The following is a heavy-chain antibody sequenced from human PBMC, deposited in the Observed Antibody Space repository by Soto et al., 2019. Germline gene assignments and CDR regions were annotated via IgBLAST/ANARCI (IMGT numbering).Heavy chain of an antibody. D-gene: IGHD2-15*01. CDR2: IIPIFGTA. CDR1: GGTFSSYA. V-gene: IGHV1-69*13. Sequence: GASVKVSCKASGGTFSSYAISWVRQAPGQGLEWMGGIIPIFGTANYAQKFQGRVTITADESTSTAYMELSSLRSEDTAVYYCARCGCCCLYYYYYGMDVWGQGTTVTVSS. J-gene: IGHJ6*02. CDR3: ARCGCCCLYYYYYGMDV.